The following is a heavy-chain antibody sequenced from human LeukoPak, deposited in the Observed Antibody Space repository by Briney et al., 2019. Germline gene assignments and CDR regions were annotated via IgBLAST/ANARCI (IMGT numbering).Heavy chain of an antibody. V-gene: IGHV3-21*01. CDR1: GFTFSSYS. J-gene: IGHJ6*04. Sequence: GGSLRLSCAASGFTFSSYSMNWVRQAPGKGLEWVSSISSSSSYIYYADSVKGRFTISRDNSKNTLYLQMNSLRAEDTAVYYCARAVAAYYYYYGMDVWGKGTTVTVSS. CDR2: ISSSSSYI. CDR3: ARAVAAYYYYYGMDV. D-gene: IGHD6-19*01.